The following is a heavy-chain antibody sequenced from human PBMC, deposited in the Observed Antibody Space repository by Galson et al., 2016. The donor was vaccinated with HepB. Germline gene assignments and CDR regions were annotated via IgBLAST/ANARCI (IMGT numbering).Heavy chain of an antibody. CDR3: ASQLGGSYYNDDMDV. D-gene: IGHD3-10*01. CDR2: IIPIFGAP. CDR1: GGTFSSYA. J-gene: IGHJ6*02. Sequence: SVKVSCKASGGTFSSYAFSWVRQAPGQGLEWMGGIIPIFGAPNYAQRFQGRVTITADKSTSTAYMELSSLRSEDTAVYYCASQLGGSYYNDDMDVWGQGTTVTVAS. V-gene: IGHV1-69*06.